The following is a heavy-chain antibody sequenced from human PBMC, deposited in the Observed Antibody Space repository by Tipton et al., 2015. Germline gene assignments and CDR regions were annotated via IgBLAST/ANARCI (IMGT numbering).Heavy chain of an antibody. J-gene: IGHJ5*02. CDR1: GGSVSTSNYY. V-gene: IGHV4-61*05. Sequence: LRLSCTVSGGSVSTSNYYWGWIRQSPGKGLEWIGYISYSGTTNYNPSLNNRVTISADTSSNQFSLSLTSVTAADTALYYCARHVFIQGSWYQWFDPWGQGTLVTVS. CDR3: ARHVFIQGSWYQWFDP. D-gene: IGHD6-13*01. CDR2: ISYSGTT.